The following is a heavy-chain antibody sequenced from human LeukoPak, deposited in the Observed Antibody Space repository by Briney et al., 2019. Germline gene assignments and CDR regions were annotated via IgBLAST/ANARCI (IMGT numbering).Heavy chain of an antibody. CDR2: IWYDGSKK. CDR3: ARGYYYDSSGSDHFDY. V-gene: IGHV3-33*01. Sequence: GGSLRLSCAASGLTFSDHGMHWVRQAPGKGLEWVAVIWYDGSKKYYADSVKGRFTISRDNSKNTLYLQINSLRADDTAVYYCARGYYYDSSGSDHFDYWGQGTLVTVSS. CDR1: GLTFSDHG. J-gene: IGHJ4*02. D-gene: IGHD3-22*01.